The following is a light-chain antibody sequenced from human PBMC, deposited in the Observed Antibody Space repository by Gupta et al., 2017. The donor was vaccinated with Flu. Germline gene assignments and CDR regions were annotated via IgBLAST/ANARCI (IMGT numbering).Light chain of an antibody. Sequence: QSALTQPRSVSGSPGQSVTISCTGTNSDIGDYDFVSWYQQPPGNAPKLLIYNVAQRPSGVPDRFAGSKSGNTASLTISGLQVEDEADYHCCSYAGSYTVIFGGGTKLTVL. CDR1: NSDIGDYDF. CDR2: NVA. CDR3: CSYAGSYTVI. J-gene: IGLJ2*01. V-gene: IGLV2-11*01.